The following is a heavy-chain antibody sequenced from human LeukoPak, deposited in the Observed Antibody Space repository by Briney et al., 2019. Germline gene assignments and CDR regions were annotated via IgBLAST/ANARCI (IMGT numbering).Heavy chain of an antibody. Sequence: GGSLRLSCAASGFTFNTYAMSWVRQAPGKGPEWVSVISDSGSSTSYADSVKGRFTISRDNAKNSLFVQMNSLRAEDTAVYYCARVRGGNFDFWGQGTLVTVSS. D-gene: IGHD3-10*01. V-gene: IGHV3-23*01. CDR1: GFTFNTYA. CDR2: ISDSGSST. J-gene: IGHJ4*02. CDR3: ARVRGGNFDF.